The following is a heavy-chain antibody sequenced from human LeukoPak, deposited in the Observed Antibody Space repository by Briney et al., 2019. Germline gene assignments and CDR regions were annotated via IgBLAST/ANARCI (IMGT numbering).Heavy chain of an antibody. CDR1: GYTFTDYY. CDR2: INPNSGGT. J-gene: IGHJ6*02. D-gene: IGHD6-19*01. Sequence: GASVKVSCKASGYTFTDYYLHWVRQAPGQGLEWVGRINPNSGGTNFAQRFQGRVTLTRDTSITTAYMELNSLRSDDTAIYYCARLYQWQVSYYSHGMDVWGQGTTVTVSS. CDR3: ARLYQWQVSYYSHGMDV. V-gene: IGHV1-2*06.